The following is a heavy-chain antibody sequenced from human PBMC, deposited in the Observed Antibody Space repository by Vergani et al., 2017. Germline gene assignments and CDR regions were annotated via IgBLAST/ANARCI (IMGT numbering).Heavy chain of an antibody. J-gene: IGHJ2*01. CDR3: AKKNVPSMTGYFDL. D-gene: IGHD2/OR15-2a*01. V-gene: IGHV3-9*01. CDR1: GFTFDDYA. CDR2: ISWNSGSI. Sequence: EVQLVESGGGLVQPGRSLRLSCAASGFTFDDYAMHWVRQAPGRGLEWVSGISWNSGSIGYADSVKGRFTISRDNAKNSLYLQMNSLRAEDTALYYFAKKNVPSMTGYFDLWGRGTLVTVSS.